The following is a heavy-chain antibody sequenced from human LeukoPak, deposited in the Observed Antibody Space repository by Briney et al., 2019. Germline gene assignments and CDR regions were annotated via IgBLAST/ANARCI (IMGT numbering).Heavy chain of an antibody. V-gene: IGHV4-39*01. CDR3: AKACVSTSCYKY. Sequence: SETLSLTCTVSGGSISSSIYYWGWIRQPPGKGLEWIGSIYYSGSTNYNPSLRTRVTISVDTSKNQFSLKLSSVTAADTAVYYCAKACVSTSCYKYWGQGTLVIVSS. D-gene: IGHD2-2*02. CDR2: IYYSGST. J-gene: IGHJ4*02. CDR1: GGSISSSIYY.